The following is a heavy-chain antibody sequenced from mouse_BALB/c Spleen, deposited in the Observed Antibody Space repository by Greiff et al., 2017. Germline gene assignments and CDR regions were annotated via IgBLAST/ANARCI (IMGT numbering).Heavy chain of an antibody. D-gene: IGHD4-1*01. CDR2: IRSKSNNYAT. CDR1: GFTFNTYA. Sequence: DVKLVESGGGLVQPKGSLKLSCAVSGFTFNTYAMNWVRLAPGKGLEWVARIRSKSNNYATYYADSVKDRFTISRDDSQSMLYLQMNNLKTEDTAMYYCVRLTGDYWGQGTTLTVSS. CDR3: VRLTGDY. J-gene: IGHJ2*01. V-gene: IGHV10-1*02.